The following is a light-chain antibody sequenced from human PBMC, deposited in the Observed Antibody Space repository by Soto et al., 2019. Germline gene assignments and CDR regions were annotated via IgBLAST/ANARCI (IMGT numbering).Light chain of an antibody. CDR2: GNS. CDR1: SSNIGYNA. J-gene: IGLJ1*01. V-gene: IGLV1-44*01. CDR3: AGWDGSLKGFV. Sequence: QSVLTQPPSASGTPGQRVTLSCSGSSSNIGYNAVNWYQQLPGTAPKLLMHGNSQRPSRVPDRFSGSKSGISASLVISGLQSEDEAEYFCAGWDGSLKGFVFGTGTKVTVL.